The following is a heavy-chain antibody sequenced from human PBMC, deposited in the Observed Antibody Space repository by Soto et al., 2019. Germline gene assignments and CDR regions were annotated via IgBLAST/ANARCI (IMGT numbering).Heavy chain of an antibody. CDR3: ATGPLGDMAALYYSAY. D-gene: IGHD2-21*01. Sequence: PGGSLRLSCAASGFSFSSYAMHWVRQAPGKGLEWVAVISYDGSNKYYADSVKGRFTISRDNARNTLYLQMNSLRAEDTAVYYCATGPLGDMAALYYSAYSGHGTLLTVSS. V-gene: IGHV3-30-3*01. CDR1: GFSFSSYA. CDR2: ISYDGSNK. J-gene: IGHJ4*01.